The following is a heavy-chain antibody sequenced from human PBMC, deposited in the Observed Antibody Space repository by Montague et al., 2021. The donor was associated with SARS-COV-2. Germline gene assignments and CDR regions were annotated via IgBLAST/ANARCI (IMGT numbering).Heavy chain of an antibody. CDR2: IYYSVST. CDR3: ASAAVAHISIFGVVISFDY. Sequence: SETLSLTCTVSGGSISRYYCSWIRQPPGQGLEWIGYIYYSVSTNYNPSPTSRVTISVDTSKNQFPLKLSSGTAADTAVYYCASAAVAHISIFGVVISFDYWGQGTLVTVSS. D-gene: IGHD3-3*01. J-gene: IGHJ4*02. CDR1: GGSISRYY. V-gene: IGHV4-59*01.